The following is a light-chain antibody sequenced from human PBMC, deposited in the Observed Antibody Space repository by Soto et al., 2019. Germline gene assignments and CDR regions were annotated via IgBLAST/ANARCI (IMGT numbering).Light chain of an antibody. CDR3: QQYDNPSRNT. CDR1: QDISNY. CDR2: DAS. J-gene: IGKJ4*01. V-gene: IGKV1-33*01. Sequence: DIQMTQSPSSLSASVGDRVTITCQASQDISNYLNWYQQKPGKAPKLLIYDASNLETGVPSRFSGSGSGTDFTFTISSLQPEDIATYYCQQYDNPSRNTFGGGTKVEIK.